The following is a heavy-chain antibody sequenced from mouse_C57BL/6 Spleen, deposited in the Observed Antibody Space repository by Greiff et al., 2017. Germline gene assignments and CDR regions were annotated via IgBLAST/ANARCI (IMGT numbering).Heavy chain of an antibody. CDR3: ARRTSSYEGYFDV. CDR1: GYTFTSYW. V-gene: IGHV1-69*01. CDR2: IDPSDSYT. J-gene: IGHJ1*03. Sequence: QVQLQQPGAELVMPGASVKLSCKASGYTFTSYWMHWVKQRPGQGLEWIGEIDPSDSYTNYNQKFKGKSTLTVDKSSSTAYMQLSSLTSEDSAVYYCARRTSSYEGYFDVWGTGTTVTVSS. D-gene: IGHD1-1*01.